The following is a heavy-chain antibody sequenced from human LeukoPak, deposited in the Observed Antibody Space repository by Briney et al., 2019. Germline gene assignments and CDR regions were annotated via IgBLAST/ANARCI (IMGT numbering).Heavy chain of an antibody. V-gene: IGHV4-61*02. CDR2: IYTSGST. D-gene: IGHD2-21*01. Sequence: PSETLSLTCTVSGGSISSGSYYWSWIRQPAGKGLEWIGRIYTSGSTNYNPSLKSRVTISVDTSKNQFSLKLSSVTAADTAVYYCARESSVADAFDIWGQGTMVTVSS. CDR3: ARESSVADAFDI. J-gene: IGHJ3*02. CDR1: GGSISSGSYY.